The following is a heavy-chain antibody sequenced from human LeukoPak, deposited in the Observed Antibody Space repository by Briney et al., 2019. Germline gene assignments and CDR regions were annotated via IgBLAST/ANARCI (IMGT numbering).Heavy chain of an antibody. V-gene: IGHV4-34*01. CDR3: ARETRGYSYGYAGYFDY. CDR1: GGSFSGYY. CDR2: INHSGST. Sequence: SETLSLTCAVYGGSFSGYYWSWIRQPPGKGLEWIGEINHSGSTNYNPSLKNRVTISVDTSKNQFSLKLSSVTAADTAVYYCARETRGYSYGYAGYFDYWGQGTLVTVSS. J-gene: IGHJ4*02. D-gene: IGHD5-18*01.